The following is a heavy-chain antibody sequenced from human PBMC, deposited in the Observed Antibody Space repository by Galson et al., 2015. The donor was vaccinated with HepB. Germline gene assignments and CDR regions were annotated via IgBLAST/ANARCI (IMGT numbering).Heavy chain of an antibody. CDR2: IIPIFGTA. Sequence: SVKVSCKASGGTFSSYAISWVRQAPGQGLEWMGGIIPIFGTANYAQKFQGRVTITADESTSTAYMELSSLRSEDTAVYYCARDGQIVVPAAPRHPYYYYMDVWGKGTTVTVSS. V-gene: IGHV1-69*13. CDR3: ARDGQIVVPAAPRHPYYYYMDV. CDR1: GGTFSSYA. J-gene: IGHJ6*03. D-gene: IGHD2-2*01.